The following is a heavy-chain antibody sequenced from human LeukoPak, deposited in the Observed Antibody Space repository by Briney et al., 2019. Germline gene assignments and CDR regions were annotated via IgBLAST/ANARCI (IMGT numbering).Heavy chain of an antibody. CDR2: RKHDGGEK. CDR3: ARDRSSGWPGSFDY. J-gene: IGHJ4*02. CDR1: GFTFSSFW. V-gene: IGHV3-7*01. Sequence: GGSLRLSCAASGFTFSSFWMTWVRQAPGKGLEWVANRKHDGGEKYYVDSVQGRFTISRYNAKKSLYLQMNTLRPEDTAVYYCARDRSSGWPGSFDYWGQGTLVTVSS. D-gene: IGHD6-19*01.